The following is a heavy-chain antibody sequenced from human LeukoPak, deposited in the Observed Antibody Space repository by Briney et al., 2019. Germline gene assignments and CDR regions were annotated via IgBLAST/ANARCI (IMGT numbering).Heavy chain of an antibody. CDR3: ARNDYYDSSGYWDY. Sequence: PGGSLRLSCAASGFSISNYWMHWVRQAPGKGLVWVSRINSDGSSTTYADSVKGRFTISRDNAKNSLYLQMNSLRAEDTAVYYCARNDYYDSSGYWDYWGQGTLVTVSS. CDR1: GFSISNYW. CDR2: INSDGSST. D-gene: IGHD3-22*01. V-gene: IGHV3-74*01. J-gene: IGHJ4*02.